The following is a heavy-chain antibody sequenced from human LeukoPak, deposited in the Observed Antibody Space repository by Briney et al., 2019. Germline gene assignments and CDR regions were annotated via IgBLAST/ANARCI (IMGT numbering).Heavy chain of an antibody. CDR3: ARKAVVGSYFDY. Sequence: GSLRLSCAASGFTFSSYAMSWVRQAPGKGLEWVANIKQDGSDKYYVDPVKGRFTISRDNAKNSLYLQMNSLRAEDTAVYYCARKAVVGSYFDYWGQGTLVTVSS. V-gene: IGHV3-7*03. J-gene: IGHJ4*02. D-gene: IGHD4-23*01. CDR2: IKQDGSDK. CDR1: GFTFSSYA.